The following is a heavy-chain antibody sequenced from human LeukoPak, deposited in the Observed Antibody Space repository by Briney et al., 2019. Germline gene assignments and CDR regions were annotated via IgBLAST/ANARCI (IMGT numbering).Heavy chain of an antibody. CDR1: GGSISSSSYY. D-gene: IGHD3-22*01. Sequence: SETLSLTCTVSGGSISSSSYYWGWIRQPPGKGLEWIGSIYYSGSTYYNPSLNSRVTISVDTSKNQFPLKLSSVTAADTAVYYCARHVVIKSGWFDPWGQGTLVTVSS. J-gene: IGHJ5*02. CDR3: ARHVVIKSGWFDP. V-gene: IGHV4-39*01. CDR2: IYYSGST.